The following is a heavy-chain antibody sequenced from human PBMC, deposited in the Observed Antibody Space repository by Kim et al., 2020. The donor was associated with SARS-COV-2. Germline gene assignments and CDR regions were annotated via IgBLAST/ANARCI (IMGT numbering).Heavy chain of an antibody. V-gene: IGHV4-34*01. D-gene: IGHD3-22*01. Sequence: RVTISVDTSKNQFSLKLSSVTAADTAVYYCARTYYYESSGYHRSYWYFDLWGRGTLVTVSS. CDR3: ARTYYYESSGYHRSYWYFDL. J-gene: IGHJ2*01.